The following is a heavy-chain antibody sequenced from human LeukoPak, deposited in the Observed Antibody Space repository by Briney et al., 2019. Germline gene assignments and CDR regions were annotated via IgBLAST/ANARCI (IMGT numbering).Heavy chain of an antibody. V-gene: IGHV3-30*02. CDR1: AFTFTNYD. J-gene: IGHJ4*02. CDR2: IRHDGSDK. CDR3: AKGDY. Sequence: GGSLRLSCAASAFTFTNYDFHWVRQAPGKGLEWVAFIRHDGSDKYYADSVKGRLTISRDNSKNTLYLQMNSLRVEDTAVYYCAKGDYWGQGTLVTVSS.